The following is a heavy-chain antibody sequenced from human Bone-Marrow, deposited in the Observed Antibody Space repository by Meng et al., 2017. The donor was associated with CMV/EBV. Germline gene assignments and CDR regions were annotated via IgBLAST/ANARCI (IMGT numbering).Heavy chain of an antibody. CDR1: GFTFSSYA. J-gene: IGHJ4*02. D-gene: IGHD5-18*01. CDR2: ISYDGSNK. Sequence: GGSLRLSCAASGFTFSSYAMHWVRQAPGKGLEWVAVISYDGSNKYYADSVKGRFTISRDNSKNTLYLQMNSLRAEDTAVYYCARVACGYSYGTHVDYWGQGTLVTVSS. V-gene: IGHV3-30*04. CDR3: ARVACGYSYGTHVDY.